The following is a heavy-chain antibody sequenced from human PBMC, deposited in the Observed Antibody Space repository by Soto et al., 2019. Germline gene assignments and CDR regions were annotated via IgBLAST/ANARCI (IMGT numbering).Heavy chain of an antibody. CDR3: AKVAAPYYYYYGMDV. D-gene: IGHD2-15*01. CDR2: ISGSGGST. V-gene: IGHV3-23*01. J-gene: IGHJ6*02. CDR1: GFTFSSYA. Sequence: PGGSLRLSCASSGFTFSSYAIIWVRQAPGKGLEWVSAISGSGGSTYYADSVKGRFTISRDNSKNTLYLQMNSLRAEDTAVYYCAKVAAPYYYYYGMDVWGQGTTVTVSS.